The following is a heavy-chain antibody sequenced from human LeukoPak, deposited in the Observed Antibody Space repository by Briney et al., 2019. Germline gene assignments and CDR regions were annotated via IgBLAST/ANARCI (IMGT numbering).Heavy chain of an antibody. CDR2: IQTDGNPK. J-gene: IGHJ4*02. Sequence: PGGSLRLSCAASGFTFSNYGIHWVRQAPGKGLEWVTFIQTDGNPKYYADSVRGRFTISRDNSKNTVSLQMNSLRAEDTAVYHCAREGSSLVLGGLAYWGQGTLVTVSS. CDR3: AREGSSLVLGGLAY. CDR1: GFTFSNYG. V-gene: IGHV3-30*02. D-gene: IGHD6-13*01.